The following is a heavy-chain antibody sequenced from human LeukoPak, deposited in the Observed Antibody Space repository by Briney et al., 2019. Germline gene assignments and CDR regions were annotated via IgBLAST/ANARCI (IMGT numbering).Heavy chain of an antibody. CDR2: TYYRSKWYN. V-gene: IGHV6-1*01. D-gene: IGHD4-17*01. J-gene: IGHJ4*02. CDR1: GDSVSSNSAA. CDR3: AAGVYGDYDPTFDY. Sequence: SQTLSLTCAISGDSVSSNSAAWNWIRQSPSRGLEWLGRTYYRSKWYNDYAVSVKSRITINPDTSKNQFSLKLSSVTAADTAVYYCAAGVYGDYDPTFDYWGQGTLVTVSS.